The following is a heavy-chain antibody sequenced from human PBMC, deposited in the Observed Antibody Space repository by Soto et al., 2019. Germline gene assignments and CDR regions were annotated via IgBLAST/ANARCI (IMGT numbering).Heavy chain of an antibody. CDR3: ARGPDRSGFYLFDY. Sequence: SVKVSCKASGGSFTNHALSWVRQAPGQGPEWMGGIIPISGTTNYAQKFQGRVTITADESMTTAYMALSSLRYEDSAIYYCARGPDRSGFYLFDYWGQGTLVTVSS. J-gene: IGHJ4*02. CDR2: IIPISGTT. V-gene: IGHV1-69*13. D-gene: IGHD3-22*01. CDR1: GGSFTNHA.